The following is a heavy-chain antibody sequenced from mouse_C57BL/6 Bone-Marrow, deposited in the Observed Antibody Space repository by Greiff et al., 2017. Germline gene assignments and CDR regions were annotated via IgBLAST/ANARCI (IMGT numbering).Heavy chain of an antibody. CDR3: ASIYYYGSSYGRFAY. Sequence: QVQLKQSGAELARPGASVKLSCKASGYTFTSYGISWVKQRTGQGLEWIGEIYPRSGNTYYNEKFKGKATLTADKSSSTAYMELRSLTSEDSAVYFCASIYYYGSSYGRFAYWGQGTLVTVSA. CDR1: GYTFTSYG. D-gene: IGHD1-1*01. CDR2: IYPRSGNT. V-gene: IGHV1-81*01. J-gene: IGHJ3*01.